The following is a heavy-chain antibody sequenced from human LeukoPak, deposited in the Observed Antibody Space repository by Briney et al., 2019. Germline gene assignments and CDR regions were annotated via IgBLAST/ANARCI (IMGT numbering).Heavy chain of an antibody. J-gene: IGHJ4*02. V-gene: IGHV3-21*01. D-gene: IGHD6-19*01. CDR3: ARFEKSSGWSYFDY. CDR1: GFTFSSYS. Sequence: KAGGSLRLSFAASGFTFSSYSMNWVRQAPGKGLEWVSSISSSSSYIYYADSVKGRFTISRDNAKNSLYLQMNSLRAEDTAVYYCARFEKSSGWSYFDYWGQGTLVTVSS. CDR2: ISSSSSYI.